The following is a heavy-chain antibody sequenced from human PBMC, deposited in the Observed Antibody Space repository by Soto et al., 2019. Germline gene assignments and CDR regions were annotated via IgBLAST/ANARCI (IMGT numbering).Heavy chain of an antibody. Sequence: PGESLKISCKGSGYSFTSYWIGWVRQMPGKGLEWMGIIYPGDSDTRYSPSFQGQVTISADKSISTAYLQWSSLKASDTAMYYRARHETTFGGVIVMDYWGQGTLVTVSS. CDR1: GYSFTSYW. V-gene: IGHV5-51*01. J-gene: IGHJ4*02. CDR3: ARHETTFGGVIVMDY. D-gene: IGHD3-16*02. CDR2: IYPGDSDT.